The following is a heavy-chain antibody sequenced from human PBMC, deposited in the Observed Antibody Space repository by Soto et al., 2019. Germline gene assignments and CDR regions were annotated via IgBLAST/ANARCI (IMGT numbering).Heavy chain of an antibody. J-gene: IGHJ6*02. V-gene: IGHV5-10-1*01. D-gene: IGHD3-3*01. Sequence: GEELKNSCKGSGELFTSYCISGGRQMPGKGLEWMGRIDPSDSYTNYSPSFQGHVTISADKSISTAYLQWSSLKASDTAMDYCASPIFSLLQGYYYLMAFWAQGTPVPV. CDR2: IDPSDSYT. CDR3: ASPIFSLLQGYYYLMAF. CDR1: GELFTSYC.